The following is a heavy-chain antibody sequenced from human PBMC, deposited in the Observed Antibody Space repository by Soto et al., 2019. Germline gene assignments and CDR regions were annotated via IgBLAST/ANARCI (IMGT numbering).Heavy chain of an antibody. Sequence: SVKVSCKASGGTFSSYGISWVRQAPGQGLEWMGGIIPIFGTANYAQKFQGRVTITADESTSTAYMELSSLRSEDTAVYYCARGGGVNIDYYYGMDVWGQGTTVTVSS. CDR3: ARGGGVNIDYYYGMDV. J-gene: IGHJ6*02. CDR1: GGTFSSYG. V-gene: IGHV1-69*13. D-gene: IGHD5-12*01. CDR2: IIPIFGTA.